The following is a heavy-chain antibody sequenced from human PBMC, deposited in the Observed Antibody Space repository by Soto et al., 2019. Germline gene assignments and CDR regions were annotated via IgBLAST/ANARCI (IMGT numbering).Heavy chain of an antibody. J-gene: IGHJ4*02. CDR2: IYYSGST. D-gene: IGHD3-22*01. CDR3: ARDVVTFDY. CDR1: GGSISSYY. Sequence: SETLSLTCTVSGGSISSYYWSWIRQPPGKGLEWIGYIYYSGSTNYNPSLKSRVTISVDTSKNQFSLKLSSVTAADTAVYYCARDVVTFDYWGQGTLVTVSS. V-gene: IGHV4-59*01.